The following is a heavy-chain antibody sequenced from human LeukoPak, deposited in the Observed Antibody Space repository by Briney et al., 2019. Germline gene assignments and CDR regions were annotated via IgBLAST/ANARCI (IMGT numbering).Heavy chain of an antibody. D-gene: IGHD3-10*01. Sequence: SVKVSCKASGGTLSSYAISWVRQAPGQGLEWMGGIIPIFGTANYAQKFQGRVTITADESTSTAYMELSSLRSEDTAVYYCASTNYYGSGSYYNGLLFPPNYWGQGTLVTVSS. CDR1: GGTLSSYA. J-gene: IGHJ4*02. V-gene: IGHV1-69*13. CDR2: IIPIFGTA. CDR3: ASTNYYGSGSYYNGLLFPPNY.